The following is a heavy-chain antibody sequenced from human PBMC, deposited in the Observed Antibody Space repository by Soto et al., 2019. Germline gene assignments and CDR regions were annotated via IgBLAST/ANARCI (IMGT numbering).Heavy chain of an antibody. V-gene: IGHV1-18*01. CDR2: ISAYDGKT. J-gene: IGHJ5*02. CDR3: ARDPHEFWTSYWFDP. Sequence: ASVKVSCKTSGYTFNTFVINWVRQAPGQGLELMGWISAYDGKTTYAEKFQGRLTMTTDTSTGTAYMELKSLRADDTAIYYCARDPHEFWTSYWFDPWGQGTPVTSPQ. D-gene: IGHD3-3*01. CDR1: GYTFNTFV.